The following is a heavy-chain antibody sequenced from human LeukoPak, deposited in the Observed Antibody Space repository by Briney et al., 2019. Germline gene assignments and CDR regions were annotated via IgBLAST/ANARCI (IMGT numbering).Heavy chain of an antibody. J-gene: IGHJ4*02. V-gene: IGHV4-59*01. CDR1: GGSISSYY. D-gene: IGHD6-13*01. CDR2: IYYRGTT. Sequence: SETLSLTCTVSGGSISSYYWSWIRQPTGKRLEWVGYIYYRGTTTNNPSLESRVTISVDTSKNQFSLRLSSVTAADTAVYYCARIQSRSSPFDYWGQGTLVTVSS. CDR3: ARIQSRSSPFDY.